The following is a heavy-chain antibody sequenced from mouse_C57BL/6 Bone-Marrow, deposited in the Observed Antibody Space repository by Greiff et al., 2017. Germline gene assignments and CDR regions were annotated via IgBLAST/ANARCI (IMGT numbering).Heavy chain of an antibody. CDR1: GFNIKDDY. CDR2: IDPETGDT. V-gene: IGHV14-4*01. CDR3: TTGAWFAY. Sequence: EVQLQQSGAELVRPGASVKLSCTASGFNIKDDYMHWVKQRPEQGLEWIGWIDPETGDTEYASKFQGKATITADTSSNTAYLQLSSLTSEDTAVYYCTTGAWFAYWGQGTLVTVSA. J-gene: IGHJ3*01.